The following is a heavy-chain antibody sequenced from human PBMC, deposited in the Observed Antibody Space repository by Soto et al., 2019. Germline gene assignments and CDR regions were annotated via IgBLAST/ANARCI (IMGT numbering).Heavy chain of an antibody. CDR2: ISGGGGST. CDR3: AKGGDILSGYPEYFQH. CDR1: GFTFSSYA. Sequence: EVQLLESGGGLVQPGGSLRLSCAASGFTFSSYAMSWVRQAPGKGLECVSSISGGGGSTYYADSVKGRFTISRDNSKNTLYLQMNSLRAEDTAVYYCAKGGDILSGYPEYFQHWGQGTLVTVSS. V-gene: IGHV3-23*01. D-gene: IGHD3-9*01. J-gene: IGHJ1*01.